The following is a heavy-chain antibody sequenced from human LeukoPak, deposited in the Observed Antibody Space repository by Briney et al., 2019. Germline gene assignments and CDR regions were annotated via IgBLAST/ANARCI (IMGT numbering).Heavy chain of an antibody. Sequence: PGRPLRLSCAASGFTFSSYAMHWVRQAPGTGLEWVAVISYDGTNKYYADSVKGRFTISRDNSKNTLYLQMNSLRAEDTAVYYCARSAGYCSSTSCYYYDYWGQGTLVTVSS. V-gene: IGHV3-30*04. CDR3: ARSAGYCSSTSCYYYDY. CDR2: ISYDGTNK. CDR1: GFTFSSYA. J-gene: IGHJ4*02. D-gene: IGHD2-2*01.